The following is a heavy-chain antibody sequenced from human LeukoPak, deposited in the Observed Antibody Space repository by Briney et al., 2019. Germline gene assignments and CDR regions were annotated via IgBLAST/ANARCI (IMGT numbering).Heavy chain of an antibody. CDR3: AKLDQWELLQGGYFGY. J-gene: IGHJ4*02. Sequence: GGSLRLSCAASGFTFSSYWMSWVRQAPGKGLEWVSAISGSGGSTYYADSVKGRFTISRDNSKNTLYLQMNSLRAEDTAVYYCAKLDQWELLQGGYFGYWGQGTLVTVSS. V-gene: IGHV3-23*01. D-gene: IGHD1-26*01. CDR1: GFTFSSYW. CDR2: ISGSGGST.